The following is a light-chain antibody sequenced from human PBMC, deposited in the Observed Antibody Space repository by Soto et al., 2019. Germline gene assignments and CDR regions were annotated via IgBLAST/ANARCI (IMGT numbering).Light chain of an antibody. J-gene: IGKJ1*01. CDR3: QQSYSSFSWT. CDR2: TAS. V-gene: IGKV1-39*01. CDR1: QSISGY. Sequence: DVPMTQSPSSLSASVGDRVTITCRASQSISGYLNWYQQKPGKTPKLLVYTASSLQRGVPSRFSGSGSGTDFTLTISSLQPEDSATYYCQQSYSSFSWTFGQGTKVEVK.